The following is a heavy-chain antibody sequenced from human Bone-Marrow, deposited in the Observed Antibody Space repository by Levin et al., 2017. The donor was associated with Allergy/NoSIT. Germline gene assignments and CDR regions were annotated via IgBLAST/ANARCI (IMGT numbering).Heavy chain of an antibody. CDR3: AKDLRQGYSSGSYYFDY. J-gene: IGHJ4*02. CDR2: MSGSGVST. D-gene: IGHD5-18*01. Sequence: PGGSLRLSCAASGFTFSSYAMSWVRQAPGKGLEWVSAMSGSGVSTHYADSVKGRFTISGDNSKNTLYLQMNSLRAEDTAVYYCAKDLRQGYSSGSYYFDYWGQGTLVTVSS. V-gene: IGHV3-23*01. CDR1: GFTFSSYA.